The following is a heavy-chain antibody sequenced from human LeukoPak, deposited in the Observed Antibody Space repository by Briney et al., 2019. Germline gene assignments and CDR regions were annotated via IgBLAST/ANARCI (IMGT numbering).Heavy chain of an antibody. V-gene: IGHV3-74*01. D-gene: IGHD3-22*01. Sequence: GGSLRLSCAASGFTFSSYWMHWVRQVPGRGLVWVSRVNSDGFSTSYADSVKGRFTISRDNAKNTLYLQMNSLRAEDTAVYYCAKEFDHDSARDYWGQGTLVTVSS. J-gene: IGHJ4*02. CDR1: GFTFSSYW. CDR2: VNSDGFST. CDR3: AKEFDHDSARDY.